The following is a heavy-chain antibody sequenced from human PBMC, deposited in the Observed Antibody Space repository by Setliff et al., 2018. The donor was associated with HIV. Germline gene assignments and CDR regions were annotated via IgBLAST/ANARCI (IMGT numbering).Heavy chain of an antibody. V-gene: IGHV4-39*07. Sequence: KTSETLSLTCTVSGGSISSSSYYWGWIRQPPGKGLEWIGSIYYSGSTYYNPSLKSRVTISVDTSKNQFSLNLSSVTAADTAVYYCARDSANGKTANLNYLDVWGKGTTVTVSS. CDR2: IYYSGST. CDR1: GGSISSSSYY. D-gene: IGHD2-8*01. CDR3: ARDSANGKTANLNYLDV. J-gene: IGHJ6*03.